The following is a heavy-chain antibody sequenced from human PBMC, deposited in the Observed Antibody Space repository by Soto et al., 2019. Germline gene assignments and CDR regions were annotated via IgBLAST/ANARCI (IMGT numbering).Heavy chain of an antibody. D-gene: IGHD3-10*01. Sequence: ASVKVSCKASGYTFTSYGISWVRQAPGQGLEWMGWISAYNGNTNYAQKLQGRVTMTTDTSTSTAYMELRSLRSDDTAVYYCARSTIWFGELLCPHYGMDVWGQGTTVTVSS. CDR1: GYTFTSYG. J-gene: IGHJ6*02. CDR3: ARSTIWFGELLCPHYGMDV. V-gene: IGHV1-18*04. CDR2: ISAYNGNT.